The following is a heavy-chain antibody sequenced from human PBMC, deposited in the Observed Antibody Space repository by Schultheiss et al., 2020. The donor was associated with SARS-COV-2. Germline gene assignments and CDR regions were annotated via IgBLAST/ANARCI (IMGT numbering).Heavy chain of an antibody. J-gene: IGHJ6*02. CDR3: ARGRIHNYDFWSGREEYYYYGMDV. CDR2: INHSGST. CDR1: GGSISSYY. Sequence: SETLSLTCTVSGGSISSYYWSWIRQPPGKGLEWIGEINHSGSTNYNPSLKSRVTISVDTSKNQFSLKLSSVTAADTAVYYCARGRIHNYDFWSGREEYYYYGMDVWGQGTTVTVSS. V-gene: IGHV4-34*01. D-gene: IGHD3-3*01.